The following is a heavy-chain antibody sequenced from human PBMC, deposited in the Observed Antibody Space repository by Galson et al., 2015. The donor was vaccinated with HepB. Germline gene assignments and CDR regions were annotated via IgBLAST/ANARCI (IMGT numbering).Heavy chain of an antibody. V-gene: IGHV3-21*01. CDR2: ISSSSSYI. Sequence: SLRLSCAASGFTFSSYSMNWVRQAPGKGLEWVSSISSSSSYIYYADSVKGRFTISRDNAKNSLYLQMNSLRAEDTAVYYCARDRGYYYGSGSYYLSGPDAFDIWGQGTMVTVSS. D-gene: IGHD3-10*01. J-gene: IGHJ3*02. CDR3: ARDRGYYYGSGSYYLSGPDAFDI. CDR1: GFTFSSYS.